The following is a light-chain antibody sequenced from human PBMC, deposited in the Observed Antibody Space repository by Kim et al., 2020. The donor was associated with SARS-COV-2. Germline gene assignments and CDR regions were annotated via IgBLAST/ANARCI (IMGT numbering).Light chain of an antibody. J-gene: IGKJ2*01. CDR3: QQYYSTPYT. CDR1: QSVLYSSNNKNY. CDR2: WAS. Sequence: DIVMTQSPDSLAVSLGERATINCKSSQSVLYSSNNKNYLAWYQQKPGQPPKLLIYWASTRESGVPDRFRGSGSGTAFTLTISSVRAEYVAVYYCQQYYSTPYTLGQGTKLEI. V-gene: IGKV4-1*01.